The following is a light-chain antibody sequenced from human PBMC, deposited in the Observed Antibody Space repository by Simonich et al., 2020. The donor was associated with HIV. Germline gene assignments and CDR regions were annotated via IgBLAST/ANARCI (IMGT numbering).Light chain of an antibody. J-gene: IGKJ4*01. CDR3: MQGINLPLT. Sequence: DIVMTQTPLSLSVTPGQPASISCKSSQSLLHSDGKTYLQWYLQKPGQSPQILIYEVSSRLSGVPDRFSGSGSGTDFTLKISRVEAEDVGVYYCMQGINLPLTFGGGTKVEIK. V-gene: IGKV2-29*02. CDR2: EVS. CDR1: QSLLHSDGKTY.